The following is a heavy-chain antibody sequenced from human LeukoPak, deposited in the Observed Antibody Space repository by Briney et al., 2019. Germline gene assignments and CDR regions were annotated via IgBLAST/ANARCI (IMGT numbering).Heavy chain of an antibody. D-gene: IGHD3-16*02. CDR3: AKALGYVWGSYRAPNDY. V-gene: IGHV3-23*01. J-gene: IGHJ4*02. CDR2: ISGSGGST. Sequence: GGSLRLSCATSQFNFNKFGMTWVRQAPGKGLEWVSAISGSGGSTYYADSVKGRFTISRDNSKNTLYLQMNSLRAEDTAVYYCAKALGYVWGSYRAPNDYWGQGTLVTVSS. CDR1: QFNFNKFG.